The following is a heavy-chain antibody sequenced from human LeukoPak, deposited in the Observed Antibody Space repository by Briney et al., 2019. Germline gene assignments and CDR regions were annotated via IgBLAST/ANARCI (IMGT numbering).Heavy chain of an antibody. CDR2: INQDESEK. CDR1: GFTFSSYW. CDR3: AELGITMIGGV. Sequence: HPGGSLRLSCAASGFTFSSYWMTWVRQAPGKGLEWVANINQDESEKYYVDSVKGRFTISRDNAKNSLYLQMNSLRAEDTAVYYCAELGITMIGGVWGKGTTVTISS. J-gene: IGHJ6*04. V-gene: IGHV3-7*01. D-gene: IGHD3-10*02.